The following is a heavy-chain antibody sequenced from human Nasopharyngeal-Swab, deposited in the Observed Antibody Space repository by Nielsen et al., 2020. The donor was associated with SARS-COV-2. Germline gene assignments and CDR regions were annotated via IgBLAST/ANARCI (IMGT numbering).Heavy chain of an antibody. V-gene: IGHV3-21*01. CDR3: ARDDRDVDTAMVVYFYSMDV. D-gene: IGHD5-18*01. CDR2: ISSRSSYI. Sequence: GESLKISCAASGFTLSDFSMNWVRQAPGKGLEGVASISSRSSYIYYADSVKGRFTISRDNAKNSLYLHMSSLRAEDTAVYYCARDDRDVDTAMVVYFYSMDVWGQGTTVTVSS. J-gene: IGHJ6*02. CDR1: GFTLSDFS.